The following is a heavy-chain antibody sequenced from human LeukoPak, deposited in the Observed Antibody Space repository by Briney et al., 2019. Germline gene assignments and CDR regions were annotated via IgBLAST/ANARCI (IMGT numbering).Heavy chain of an antibody. V-gene: IGHV4-59*01. CDR2: IYYSGST. Sequence: SETLSLTCAVAGGSISDYYWSWIRQPPGKGLEWIGYIYYSGSTNCNPSLKSRVTISVDTSKNQFSLKLSSVTAADAAVYYCAREFSDAFDMWGQGTMVTVSS. J-gene: IGHJ3*02. CDR1: GGSISDYY. CDR3: AREFSDAFDM.